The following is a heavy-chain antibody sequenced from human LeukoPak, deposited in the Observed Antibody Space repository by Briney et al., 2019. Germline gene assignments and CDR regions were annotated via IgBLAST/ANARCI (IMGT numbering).Heavy chain of an antibody. J-gene: IGHJ5*02. CDR3: ATTTQYYSSFRPGKEHWFDP. Sequence: PSETLSLTCTVSGGSISSSSYYWAWIRQPPGKGLEWIGSIYYSGTTYYDPPLKSRITISIDTSKNQFSVNLSSVTAADTAVYYCATTTQYYSSFRPGKEHWFDPWGQGTLVTVSS. CDR1: GGSISSSSYY. D-gene: IGHD3-10*01. V-gene: IGHV4-39*01. CDR2: IYYSGTT.